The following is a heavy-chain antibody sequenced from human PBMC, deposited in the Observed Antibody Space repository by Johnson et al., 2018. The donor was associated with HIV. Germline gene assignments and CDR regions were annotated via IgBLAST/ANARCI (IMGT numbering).Heavy chain of an antibody. CDR1: GFPFSDYY. D-gene: IGHD3-22*01. CDR3: ARVATYYYDSSYAFDI. J-gene: IGHJ3*02. CDR2: IYRDGST. Sequence: VKLVESGGGLFKPGGSLRLSCAASGFPFSDYYMSWIRQAPGKGLEWVSIIYRDGSTYYADSVKGRFTISRDNSKNTLYLQMNSLRAEDTAVYYCARVATYYYDSSYAFDIWGQGTMVTVSS. V-gene: IGHV3-53*01.